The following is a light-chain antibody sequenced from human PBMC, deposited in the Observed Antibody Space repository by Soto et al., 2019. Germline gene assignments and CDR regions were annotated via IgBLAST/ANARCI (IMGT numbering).Light chain of an antibody. CDR3: QQRNMWPIT. CDR1: QSFRGL. CDR2: DAY. J-gene: IGKJ5*01. V-gene: IGKV3-11*01. Sequence: EIVMTQSPATRSVSPVERGRVCFRASQSFRGLLAWYQQKPGQAPRLLIYDAYNRATGIPPRFSGSGSGTDFTLTISSLEPEDSAVYYCQQRNMWPITFGQGTRLEIK.